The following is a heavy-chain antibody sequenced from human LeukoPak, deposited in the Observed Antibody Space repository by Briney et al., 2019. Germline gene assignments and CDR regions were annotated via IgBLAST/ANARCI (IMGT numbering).Heavy chain of an antibody. CDR3: ARGDSSGYYFHWFDP. D-gene: IGHD3-22*01. V-gene: IGHV4-61*01. CDR2: IYYSGST. Sequence: SETLSLTCTVSGGSISSGSYYWSWIRQPPGKGLEWIGYIYYSGSTNYNPSLKSRVTISVDTSKNQFSLKLSSVTAADTAVYYCARGDSSGYYFHWFDPWGQGTLVTVSS. CDR1: GGSISSGSYY. J-gene: IGHJ5*02.